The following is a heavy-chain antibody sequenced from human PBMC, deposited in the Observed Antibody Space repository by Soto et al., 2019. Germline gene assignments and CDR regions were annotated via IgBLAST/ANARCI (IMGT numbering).Heavy chain of an antibody. V-gene: IGHV4-4*02. J-gene: IGHJ6*02. CDR3: ATQGFGVLHGLVDV. D-gene: IGHD3-10*01. Sequence: SETLSLTCAVSSGSIDNVYWWSWVRQSPGKGLEWIGETSHDGFTRYNPSLKSRVIISMDSSKNQFSLNLTSVTAADTAVYYCATQGFGVLHGLVDVWGQGTTVTVSS. CDR2: TSHDGFT. CDR1: SGSIDNVYW.